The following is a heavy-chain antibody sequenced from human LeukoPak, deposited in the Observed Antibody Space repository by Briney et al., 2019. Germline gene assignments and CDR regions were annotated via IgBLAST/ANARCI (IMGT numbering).Heavy chain of an antibody. CDR1: GFTFSNAW. D-gene: IGHD3-3*01. V-gene: IGHV3-15*01. CDR2: IKRKTDGGTT. J-gene: IGHJ4*02. CDR3: TTDLSPYYDFWSGYFDY. Sequence: GGSLRLSCAASGFTFSNAWMSWVRQAPGKGLEWVGRIKRKTDGGTTDYAAPVKGRFTISRDDSKNTLYLQMNSLKTADTAVYYCTTDLSPYYDFWSGYFDYWGQGTLVTVSS.